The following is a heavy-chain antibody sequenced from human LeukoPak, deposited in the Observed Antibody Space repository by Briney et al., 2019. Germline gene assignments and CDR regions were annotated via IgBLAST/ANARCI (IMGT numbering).Heavy chain of an antibody. CDR2: INPNSGGT. D-gene: IGHD3-3*01. V-gene: IGHV1-2*02. CDR1: GYTFTNFY. J-gene: IGHJ5*02. Sequence: ASVKVSCTASGYTFTNFYIHWVRQAPGQGLEWMGWINPNSGGTNYAQKFQGRVTMTRDTSISTAYMELSRLRSDDTAVYYCASTAGYYDFWSGYYTWFDPWGQGTLVTVSS. CDR3: ASTAGYYDFWSGYYTWFDP.